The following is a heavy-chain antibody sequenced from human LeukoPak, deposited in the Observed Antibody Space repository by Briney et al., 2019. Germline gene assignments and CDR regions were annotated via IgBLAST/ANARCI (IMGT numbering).Heavy chain of an antibody. CDR3: AKDPLNSSGWSEDY. D-gene: IGHD6-19*01. CDR1: GFTFSSYA. V-gene: IGHV3-23*01. J-gene: IGHJ4*02. CDR2: ISGSGGST. Sequence: GGSLRLSCAASGFTFSSYAMSWVRQAPGKGLEWVSAISGSGGSTYYADSVKGRFTISRDNSKNTLYLQMNSLRAEDTAVYYCAKDPLNSSGWSEDYWGQGTLVTVSS.